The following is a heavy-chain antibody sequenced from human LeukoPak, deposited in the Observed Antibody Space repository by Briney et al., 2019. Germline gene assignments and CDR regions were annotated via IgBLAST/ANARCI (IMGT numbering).Heavy chain of an antibody. Sequence: PSETLSLTCTVSGGSISSYYWSWIRQPPGKGLEWIGYIYYSGSTNYNPSLKSRVTISVDTSKNQFSLKLSSVTAADTAVYYCARGGKYYYDSSGPFDYWGQGTLVTVSS. CDR1: GGSISSYY. V-gene: IGHV4-59*01. CDR2: IYYSGST. J-gene: IGHJ4*02. D-gene: IGHD3-22*01. CDR3: ARGGKYYYDSSGPFDY.